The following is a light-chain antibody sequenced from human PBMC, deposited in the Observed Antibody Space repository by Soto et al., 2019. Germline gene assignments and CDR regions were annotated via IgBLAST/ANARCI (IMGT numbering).Light chain of an antibody. CDR2: AAS. Sequence: DIQMTQSPSSLSASVGDRVTITCRASQNINRFLNWYQQKPGKAPKLLIYAASSLQSGVPPRFSGSGSGTDFTLTISSLQPEDFATYYCQQSFRTPPWTFGQGTKVDIK. CDR3: QQSFRTPPWT. J-gene: IGKJ1*01. V-gene: IGKV1-39*01. CDR1: QNINRF.